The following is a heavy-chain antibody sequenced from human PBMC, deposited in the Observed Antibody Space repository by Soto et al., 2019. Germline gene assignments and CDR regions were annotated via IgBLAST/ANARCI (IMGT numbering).Heavy chain of an antibody. V-gene: IGHV3-48*02. CDR2: INSGSSTI. D-gene: IGHD5-12*01. Sequence: EVQLVESGGGLIQPGGSLRLSCAVSGLTFTGYSMNWVRQAPGKGLEWVSFINSGSSTIFYADSVKGRFTISRDNAKSSLYLEMNSLRDEDTAVYYCVRVGGATMATMYFDPWGQGTLVTVSS. CDR1: GLTFTGYS. J-gene: IGHJ4*02. CDR3: VRVGGATMATMYFDP.